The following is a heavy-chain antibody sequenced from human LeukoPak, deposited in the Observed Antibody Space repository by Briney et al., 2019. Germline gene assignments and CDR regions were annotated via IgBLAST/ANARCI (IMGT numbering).Heavy chain of an antibody. D-gene: IGHD3-9*01. Sequence: PGGSLRLSCAASGFTFSSYAVSWVRQAPGKGLEWVSAISGSGGSTYYADSVKGRFTISRDNSKNTLYLQMNSLRAEDTAVYYCANFHYDILTVPPPVLWGQGTLVTVSS. CDR1: GFTFSSYA. CDR3: ANFHYDILTVPPPVL. V-gene: IGHV3-23*01. J-gene: IGHJ4*02. CDR2: ISGSGGST.